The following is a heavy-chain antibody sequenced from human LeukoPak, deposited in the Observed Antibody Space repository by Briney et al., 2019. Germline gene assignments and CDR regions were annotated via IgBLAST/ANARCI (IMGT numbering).Heavy chain of an antibody. CDR2: INPSGGST. CDR1: GYTFTRYY. D-gene: IGHD3-10*01. V-gene: IGHV1-46*01. J-gene: IGHJ4*02. Sequence: GASVKVSCKASGYTFTRYYMHWVRQAPGQGLEWMGIINPSGGSTSNAQKFQGRVTMTRDMSTSTVYMELSSLRSEDTAVYYCAREGGGWESFGFDYWGQGTLVTVSS. CDR3: AREGGGWESFGFDY.